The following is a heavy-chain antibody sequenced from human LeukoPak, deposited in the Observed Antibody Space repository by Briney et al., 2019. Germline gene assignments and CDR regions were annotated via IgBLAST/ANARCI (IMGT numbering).Heavy chain of an antibody. D-gene: IGHD1-26*01. CDR1: GFTVSSNY. J-gene: IGHJ6*02. Sequence: GGSLRLSCAASGFTVSSNYMSWVRQAPGKGPEWVSVIYSGGSTYYADSVKGRFTISRDNSKNTLYLQMNSLRAEDTAVYYCARSGAFNYGMDVWGQGTTVTVSS. V-gene: IGHV3-53*01. CDR3: ARSGAFNYGMDV. CDR2: IYSGGST.